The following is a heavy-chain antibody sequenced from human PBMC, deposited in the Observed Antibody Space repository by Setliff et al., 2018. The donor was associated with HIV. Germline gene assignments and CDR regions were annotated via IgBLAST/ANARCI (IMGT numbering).Heavy chain of an antibody. D-gene: IGHD2-2*02. CDR1: GFTFSGYS. CDR3: AKDVYTNSPYYFDS. J-gene: IGHJ4*02. Sequence: GSLRLSCAASGFTFSGYSMTWIRQAPGKGLEWISFISSGRIYTNYADSVKGRFTISRDDAKNSLYLEMNSLRAEDTAVYYCAKDVYTNSPYYFDSWGQGTLVTVSS. CDR2: ISSGRIYT. V-gene: IGHV3-11*05.